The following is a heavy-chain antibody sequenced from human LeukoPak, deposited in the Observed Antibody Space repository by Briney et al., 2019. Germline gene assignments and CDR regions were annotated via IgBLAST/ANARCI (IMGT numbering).Heavy chain of an antibody. J-gene: IGHJ4*02. CDR2: MSYDGSNK. V-gene: IGHV3-30*03. D-gene: IGHD6-25*01. CDR3: AGYNNFDY. CDR1: GFTFSSYG. Sequence: PGGSLRLSCAASGFTFSSYGMHWVRQAPGKGLEWVAVMSYDGSNKYYADSVKGRFTISRDNSKNTLYLQMNSLRAEDTAVYYCAGYNNFDYWGQGTLVTVSS.